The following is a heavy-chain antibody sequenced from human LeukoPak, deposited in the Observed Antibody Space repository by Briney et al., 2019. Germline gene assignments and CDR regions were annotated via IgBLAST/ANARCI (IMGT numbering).Heavy chain of an antibody. Sequence: SETLSLTCTVSGGSISSYYWSWIRQPPGKGLEWIGYIYYSGSTNYNPSLKSRVTISVDTSKNQFSLKLSSVTAADTAVYYCAGACYYDSSGIDAFDIWGQGTMVTVSS. CDR2: IYYSGST. CDR1: GGSISSYY. V-gene: IGHV4-59*08. CDR3: AGACYYDSSGIDAFDI. J-gene: IGHJ3*02. D-gene: IGHD3-22*01.